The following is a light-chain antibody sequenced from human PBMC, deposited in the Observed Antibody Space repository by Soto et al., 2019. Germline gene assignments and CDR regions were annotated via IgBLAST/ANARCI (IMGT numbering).Light chain of an antibody. J-gene: IGLJ1*01. CDR1: SSDVGGFNY. CDR3: NSYTSSSTYV. CDR2: DVT. V-gene: IGLV2-14*03. Sequence: QSVLTQPASVSGSPGQSITISCTGTSSDVGGFNYVSWYQQHPGKAPKLMIYDVTNLPSGVSYRFSGSKSGNTASLTISGLQAEDEADYYCNSYTSSSTYVFGTGTKVTV.